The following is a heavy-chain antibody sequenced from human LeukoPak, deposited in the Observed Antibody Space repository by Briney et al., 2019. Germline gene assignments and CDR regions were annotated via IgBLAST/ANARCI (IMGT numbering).Heavy chain of an antibody. V-gene: IGHV1-69*05. Sequence: GSSVKVSCKASGGTSSSYAISWVRQAPGQGLEWMGRIIPIFGTANYAQKFQGRVTITTDESTSTAYMELSSLRSEDTAVYYCARGGYSSGWYYFDYWGQGTLVTVSS. J-gene: IGHJ4*02. D-gene: IGHD6-19*01. CDR3: ARGGYSSGWYYFDY. CDR1: GGTSSSYA. CDR2: IIPIFGTA.